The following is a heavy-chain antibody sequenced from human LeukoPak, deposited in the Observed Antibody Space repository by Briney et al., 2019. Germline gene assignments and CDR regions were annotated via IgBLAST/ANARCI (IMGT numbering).Heavy chain of an antibody. CDR1: GYSFTSYW. J-gene: IGHJ4*02. D-gene: IGHD1-1*01. Sequence: GESLKISCKGSGYSFTSYWIGWVRQMPVKGLEWMGIIYPGDSDTRYSPSFQGQVTISVDKSISTAYLQWSSLKASDTAIYYCAGRGTGTTLAFDYWGQGTLVTVSS. CDR3: AGRGTGTTLAFDY. CDR2: IYPGDSDT. V-gene: IGHV5-51*01.